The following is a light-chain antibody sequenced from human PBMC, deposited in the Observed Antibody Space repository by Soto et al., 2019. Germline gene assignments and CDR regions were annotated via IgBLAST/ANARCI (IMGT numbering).Light chain of an antibody. J-gene: IGKJ2*01. CDR1: QTVTTY. CDR2: AAS. CDR3: HQTYDSPYT. Sequence: DIQMTQSPSSLSASVGDRVTITCRASQTVTTYLHWYQKKPGQAPRLLIFAASSLQSGVPSRFSGSGSGTDFTLTISGLQPEDSATCYCHQTYDSPYTFGPGAKVEV. V-gene: IGKV1-39*01.